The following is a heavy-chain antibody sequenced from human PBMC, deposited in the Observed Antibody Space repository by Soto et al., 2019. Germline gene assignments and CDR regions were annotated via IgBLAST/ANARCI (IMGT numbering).Heavy chain of an antibody. CDR2: IYYSGST. D-gene: IGHD3-3*01. CDR3: ARGASGYDFDY. Sequence: SETLSLTCTVSGGSISSYYWSWIRQPPGKGLEWIGYIYYSGSTNYNPSLKSRVTISVDTSKNQFSLKLSSVTAADTAVYYCARGASGYDFDYWGQGTLVTVSS. CDR1: GGSISSYY. V-gene: IGHV4-59*01. J-gene: IGHJ4*02.